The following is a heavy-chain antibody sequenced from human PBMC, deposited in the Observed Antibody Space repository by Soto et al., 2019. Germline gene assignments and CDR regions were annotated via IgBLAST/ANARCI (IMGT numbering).Heavy chain of an antibody. D-gene: IGHD2-8*01. CDR1: GDSVTSYW. V-gene: IGHV5-51*01. CDR2: IFPGDSDS. J-gene: IGHJ6*02. Sequence: GQALQISYKGSGDSVTSYWSGWLRQTPGKGPEWMGIIFPGDSDSHLSPPFQGRVTISADKSISTAYLQWNSLQASDTATYYCARTHCARGFCTKSGYYSGMDVWGQGTTVTVSS. CDR3: ARTHCARGFCTKSGYYSGMDV.